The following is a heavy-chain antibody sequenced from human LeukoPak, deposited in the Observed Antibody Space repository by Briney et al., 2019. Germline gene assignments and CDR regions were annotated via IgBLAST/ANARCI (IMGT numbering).Heavy chain of an antibody. D-gene: IGHD6-13*01. V-gene: IGHV4-59*01. J-gene: IGHJ5*02. CDR3: ARDGSSSWNNWFDP. CDR1: GGSISGYY. CDR2: IYYSGST. Sequence: SETLSLTCTVSGGSISGYYWSWIRQPPGKGLEWIGYIYYSGSTSYSPSLKSRVTISVDTSKNQFSLKLSSVTAADTAVYYCARDGSSSWNNWFDPWGQGTLVTVSS.